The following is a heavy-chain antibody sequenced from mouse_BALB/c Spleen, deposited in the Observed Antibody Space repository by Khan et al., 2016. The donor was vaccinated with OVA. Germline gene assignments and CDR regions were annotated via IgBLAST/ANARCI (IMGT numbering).Heavy chain of an antibody. CDR1: GFTFSSYG. CDR2: ISSAGDYT. Sequence: EVELVASGGDLVKPGGSLKLSCAASGFTFSSYGMSWVRQTPDKRLEWVATISSAGDYTYYPDNVKGRFTISRDNAKNTLYLQMTSLKSEDTAMFYCASHLTGSFAYWGQGTLVTVST. V-gene: IGHV5-6*01. D-gene: IGHD4-1*01. CDR3: ASHLTGSFAY. J-gene: IGHJ3*01.